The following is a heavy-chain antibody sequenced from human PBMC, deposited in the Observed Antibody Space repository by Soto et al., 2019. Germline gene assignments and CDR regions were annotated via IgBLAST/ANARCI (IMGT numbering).Heavy chain of an antibody. V-gene: IGHV4-30-4*01. CDR2: VYYSESA. Sequence: QVQLQESGPGLVKPSQTLSLTCTVSGGSIRSSDYYWSWIRQPPGKSLEWIGYVYYSESAYYNPSLQSLGFISIDTSKNQYSLTLSSVTAADTAVYYCARVIITATGTSGFDSWGQGTLVTVSS. J-gene: IGHJ4*02. CDR3: ARVIITATGTSGFDS. CDR1: GGSIRSSDYY. D-gene: IGHD6-13*01.